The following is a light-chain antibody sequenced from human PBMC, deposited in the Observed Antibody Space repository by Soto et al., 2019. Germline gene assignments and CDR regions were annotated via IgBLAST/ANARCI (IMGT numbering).Light chain of an antibody. CDR3: SSWDDSLYHVV. J-gene: IGLJ2*01. V-gene: IGLV1-47*01. CDR2: RNN. Sequence: QSVLTQPPSASGTPGQRVTFSCSGGRSNIGSNYVFWYQQFPGTAPKLLIYRNNQRPSGVPDRFSGSKSGTSASLAISGLRSEDEADYYCSSWDDSLYHVVFGGGTKVTVL. CDR1: RSNIGSNY.